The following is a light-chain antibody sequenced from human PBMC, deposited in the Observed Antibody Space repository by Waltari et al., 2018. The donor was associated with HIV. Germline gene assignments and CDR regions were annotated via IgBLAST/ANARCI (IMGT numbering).Light chain of an antibody. Sequence: DIQMTQSPSTLSASVGDRVTITCRASQSISIWLAWYHQKPGKAPKLLIYKASSLESGVPSRFSGSGSGTEFTLTISSLQPDDFATYYCQQYDTNSRTFGQGTKVEIK. CDR1: QSISIW. CDR3: QQYDTNSRT. CDR2: KAS. V-gene: IGKV1-5*03. J-gene: IGKJ1*01.